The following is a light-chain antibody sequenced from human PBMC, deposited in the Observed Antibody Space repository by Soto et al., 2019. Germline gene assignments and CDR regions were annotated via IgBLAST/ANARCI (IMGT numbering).Light chain of an antibody. Sequence: QSVLTQPASVSGSPGQSITISCTGTSSDVGGYNYVSWYQQHPGKAPKLMIYEVSNRSSGISIRFSGSKSGNTASLTISGLQAEDEADYYCSSYTSANTLVFGGGTKVTVL. V-gene: IGLV2-14*01. CDR3: SSYTSANTLV. CDR1: SSDVGGYNY. CDR2: EVS. J-gene: IGLJ2*01.